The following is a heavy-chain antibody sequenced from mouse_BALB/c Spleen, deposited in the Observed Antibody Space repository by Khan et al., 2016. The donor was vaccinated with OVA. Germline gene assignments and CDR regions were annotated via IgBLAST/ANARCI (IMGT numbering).Heavy chain of an antibody. Sequence: VQLQQSGPELVRPGASVKISCTASGYSFTGYFMNWVMQSHGKSLEWIGRINPHIGETFYNQRFKDKATLTVDESSSTAHMELRSLASEDSAVYYCTRIYHSDFDYWGQGPTLTVSS. J-gene: IGHJ2*01. CDR3: TRIYHSDFDY. CDR2: INPHIGET. V-gene: IGHV1-20*02. D-gene: IGHD2-12*01. CDR1: GYSFTGYF.